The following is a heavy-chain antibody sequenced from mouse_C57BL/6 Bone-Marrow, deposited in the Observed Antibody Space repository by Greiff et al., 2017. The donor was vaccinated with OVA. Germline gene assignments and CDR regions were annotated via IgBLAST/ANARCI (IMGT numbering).Heavy chain of an antibody. CDR3: ARGDHYYGSSRYFDV. V-gene: IGHV1-69*01. D-gene: IGHD1-1*01. Sequence: QVQLQQPGAELVMPGASVKLSCKASGYTFTSYWMHWVKQRPGQGLVWIGEINPSDSYTNYNQKFQGKSTLTVDKSSSTAYMQLSSLTSEDSAVYYCARGDHYYGSSRYFDVWGTGTTVTVSS. CDR2: INPSDSYT. CDR1: GYTFTSYW. J-gene: IGHJ1*03.